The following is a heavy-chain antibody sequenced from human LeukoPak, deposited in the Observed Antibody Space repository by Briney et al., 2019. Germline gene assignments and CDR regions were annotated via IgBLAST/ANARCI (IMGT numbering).Heavy chain of an antibody. D-gene: IGHD3-22*01. CDR2: IYYSGST. Sequence: SETLSLTCAVYGGSFSGYYWSWIRQPPGKGLEWIGYIYYSGSTNYKPSLKSRVAISVETSKNQFSLKLRSVTAADTAVYYCARVTGYMIEDYFDYWGQGTLVTVSS. V-gene: IGHV4-59*01. CDR3: ARVTGYMIEDYFDY. J-gene: IGHJ4*02. CDR1: GGSFSGYY.